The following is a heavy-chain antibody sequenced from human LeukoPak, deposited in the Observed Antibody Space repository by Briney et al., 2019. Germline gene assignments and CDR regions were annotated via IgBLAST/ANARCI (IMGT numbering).Heavy chain of an antibody. CDR1: GGSITGYY. J-gene: IGHJ4*02. CDR3: ARGGWSLDD. V-gene: IGHV4-59*01. CDR2: THSNGDT. Sequence: SETLSLTCLVSGGSITGYYWSWIRQPPGKGLEWIGYTHSNGDTNYNPSLKSRVTISVDTSQSQFSLRLNSVTAADAAMYHCARGGWSLDDWGQGSLVAVSS. D-gene: IGHD6-19*01.